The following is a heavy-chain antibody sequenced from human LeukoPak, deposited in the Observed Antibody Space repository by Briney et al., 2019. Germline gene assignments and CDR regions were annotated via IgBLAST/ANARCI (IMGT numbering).Heavy chain of an antibody. CDR1: GFIFGHYA. CDR2: VSISGTVT. V-gene: IGHV3-23*01. CDR3: AKDLVATIPS. Sequence: QPGGSLSLSCVVSGFIFGHYAMNWVRQAPGKGLEWVSSVSISGTVTYYTDSVKGRFTIARDNSKNTLYLQMNSLRAEDTAVYYCAKDLVATIPSWGQGTPVTVSS. J-gene: IGHJ5*02. D-gene: IGHD5-12*01.